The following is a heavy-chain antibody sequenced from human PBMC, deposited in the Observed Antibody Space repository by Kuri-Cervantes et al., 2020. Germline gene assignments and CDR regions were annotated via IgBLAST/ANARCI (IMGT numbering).Heavy chain of an antibody. V-gene: IGHV1-24*01. D-gene: IGHD3-9*01. J-gene: IGHJ1*01. CDR3: ATGVDDILTGPPPGFQH. CDR2: FDPEDGET. Sequence: ASVKVSCKVSGYTLTELSMHWVRQAPGKGLEWMGGFDPEDGETIYAQKFQGRVTITEDTPTDTAYMELSSLRSEDTAVYYCATGVDDILTGPPPGFQHWGQGTLVTVSS. CDR1: GYTLTELS.